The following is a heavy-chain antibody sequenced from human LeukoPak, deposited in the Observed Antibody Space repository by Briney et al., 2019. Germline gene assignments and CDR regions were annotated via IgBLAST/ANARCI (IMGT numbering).Heavy chain of an antibody. CDR1: GGSFIDYS. V-gene: IGHV4-34*01. CDR2: IDHSGIT. J-gene: IGHJ4*02. CDR3: ARHRATGITMVRGVPSPLDY. D-gene: IGHD3-10*01. Sequence: SETLSLTCSVYGGSFIDYSWRWIRQPPGKVLEWIAEIDHSGITNYNPSLESRVTMSVDTSKNQFSMKLSSVTAADTAVYYCARHRATGITMVRGVPSPLDYWGQGNLVTVSS.